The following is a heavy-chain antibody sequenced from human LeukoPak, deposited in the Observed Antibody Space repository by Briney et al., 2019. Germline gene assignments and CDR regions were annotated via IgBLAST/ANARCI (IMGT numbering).Heavy chain of an antibody. J-gene: IGHJ4*02. CDR2: INPNSGGT. CDR1: GYTFTGYY. V-gene: IGHV1-2*02. Sequence: ASVKVSCKASGYTFTGYYMHWVRQAPGQGLEWMGWINPNSGGTNYAQKFQDRVTMTRDTSISTAYMELSRLRSDDTAVYYCARAYTIFGVVRGGAVGYWGQGTLVTVSS. D-gene: IGHD3-3*01. CDR3: ARAYTIFGVVRGGAVGY.